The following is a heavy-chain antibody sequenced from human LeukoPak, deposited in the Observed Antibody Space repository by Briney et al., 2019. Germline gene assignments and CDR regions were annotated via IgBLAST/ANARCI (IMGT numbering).Heavy chain of an antibody. J-gene: IGHJ4*02. D-gene: IGHD3-10*01. Sequence: SGTLSLTCAVSGGSITSTNWWSWVRRPPGKGLGWIGQIYHSGSTNYNPSLKSQATISVDKSKNQFSLKLSSVTAADTAVYYCGREWYGSGSYSDYWGQGTLVTVSS. V-gene: IGHV4-4*02. CDR1: GGSITSTNW. CDR2: IYHSGST. CDR3: GREWYGSGSYSDY.